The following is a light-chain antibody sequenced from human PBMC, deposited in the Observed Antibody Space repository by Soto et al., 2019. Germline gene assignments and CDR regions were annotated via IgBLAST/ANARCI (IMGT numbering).Light chain of an antibody. CDR2: DVN. Sequence: QSALTQPASVSGSPGQSITISCTGTSSDVGGYNYVSWYQQHPGKVPKLMMFDVNNRPSGVSNRFSGYKSGNTASLTISGLQAEDEADYFCCSYATGSVYVFGTGTKVTVL. CDR1: SSDVGGYNY. J-gene: IGLJ1*01. CDR3: CSYATGSVYV. V-gene: IGLV2-14*01.